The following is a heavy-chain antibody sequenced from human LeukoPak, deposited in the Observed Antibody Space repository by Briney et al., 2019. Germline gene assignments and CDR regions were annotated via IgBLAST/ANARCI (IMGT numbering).Heavy chain of an antibody. CDR3: AREGAVYRWFDP. CDR1: GGSISSGGYY. Sequence: SETLSLTCTVSGGSISSGGYYWSWIRQHPGKGLEWIGYIYYSGSTYYNPSLKSRVTISVDTSKNQFSLKPSSVTAADTAVYYCAREGAVYRWFDPWGQGTLVTVSS. J-gene: IGHJ5*02. V-gene: IGHV4-31*03. CDR2: IYYSGST. D-gene: IGHD6-6*01.